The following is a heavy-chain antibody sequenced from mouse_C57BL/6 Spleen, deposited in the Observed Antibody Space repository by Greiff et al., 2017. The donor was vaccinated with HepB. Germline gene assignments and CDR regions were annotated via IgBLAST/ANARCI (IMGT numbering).Heavy chain of an antibody. Sequence: EVKLMESGGGLVKPGGSLKLSCAASGFTFSSYAMSWVRQTPEKRLEWVATISDGGSYTYYPDNVKGRFTISRDNAKNNLYLQMSHLKSEDTAMYYCARDRLGPLDYWGQGTTLTVSS. V-gene: IGHV5-4*01. CDR1: GFTFSSYA. CDR2: ISDGGSYT. CDR3: ARDRLGPLDY. D-gene: IGHD4-1*01. J-gene: IGHJ2*01.